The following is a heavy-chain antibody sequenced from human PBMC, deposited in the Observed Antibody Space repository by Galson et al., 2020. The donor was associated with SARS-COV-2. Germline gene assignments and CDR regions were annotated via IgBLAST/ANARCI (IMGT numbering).Heavy chain of an antibody. J-gene: IGHJ4*02. Sequence: TGGSLRLFCTGSGFTLNSYAMHWFRQAPGKELAWVAVISYDGKNKYYADSVRGRFTLSRDNSKNTLSLQMDSLRAEDTAVYYCARDFWTGYHTGSAAYWGQGTLVTVSS. D-gene: IGHD3-3*01. CDR3: ARDFWTGYHTGSAAY. V-gene: IGHV3-30*04. CDR1: GFTLNSYA. CDR2: ISYDGKNK.